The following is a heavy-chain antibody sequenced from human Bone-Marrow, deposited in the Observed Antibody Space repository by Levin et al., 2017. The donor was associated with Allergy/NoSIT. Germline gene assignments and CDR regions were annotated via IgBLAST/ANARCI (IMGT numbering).Heavy chain of an antibody. J-gene: IGHJ6*02. V-gene: IGHV3-9*01. D-gene: IGHD2-21*01. CDR2: WNSGTV. CDR1: GLIVDNSA. CDR3: VKDLFPGGADV. Sequence: GGSLRLSCGGSGLIVDNSAIHWVRQGPGKGLEWVSGWNSGTVGYADSVRGRFTISRDNAKKSLHLQMNSLRAEDTGSYYCVKDLFPGGADVWGQGTTVTVSS.